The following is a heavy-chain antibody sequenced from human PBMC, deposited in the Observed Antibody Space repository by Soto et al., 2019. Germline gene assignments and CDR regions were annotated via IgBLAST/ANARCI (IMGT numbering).Heavy chain of an antibody. CDR2: IIPVFGTP. D-gene: IGHD3-22*01. CDR1: GGTFSNFA. Sequence: QVQLVQSGAEVKKPGSSVKVSCKASGGTFSNFAISWVRQAPGQGLEWMGGIIPVFGTPNYSQKFQDRSTITADESASTAYMELSNLGSKDTDVYYCASGRDGYFYFEYCGQGTLVTVSS. V-gene: IGHV1-69*01. CDR3: ASGRDGYFYFEY. J-gene: IGHJ4*02.